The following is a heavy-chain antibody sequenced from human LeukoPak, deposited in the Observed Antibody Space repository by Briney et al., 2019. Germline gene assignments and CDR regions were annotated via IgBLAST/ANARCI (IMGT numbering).Heavy chain of an antibody. D-gene: IGHD6-13*01. CDR1: GYTFTGYY. J-gene: IGHJ5*02. V-gene: IGHV1-2*02. CDR2: INPNSGGT. Sequence: GASVKVSCKASGYTFTGYYMHWVRQAPGQGLEWMGWINPNSGGTNYAQKLQGRVTMTRDTSISTAYMELSRLRSDDTAVYYCARDSGIAAGFDPWGQGTLVTVSS. CDR3: ARDSGIAAGFDP.